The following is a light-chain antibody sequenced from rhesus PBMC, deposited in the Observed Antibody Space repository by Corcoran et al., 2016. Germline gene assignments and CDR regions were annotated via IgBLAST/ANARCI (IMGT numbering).Light chain of an antibody. Sequence: DIQMTQSPSSLSVSVGDRVTITCRVSKGISNWLAWYQQKPRKAPKLLIYKASNLQSGVPSRLSGNGSGTEFTLTTGSLQPEDFATYYWQRHASVPLTFGGGTKVEIK. CDR2: KAS. J-gene: IGKJ4*01. V-gene: IGKV1-21*01. CDR3: QRHASVPLT. CDR1: KGISNW.